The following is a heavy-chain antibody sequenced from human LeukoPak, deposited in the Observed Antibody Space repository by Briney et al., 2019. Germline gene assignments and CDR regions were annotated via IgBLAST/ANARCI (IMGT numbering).Heavy chain of an antibody. CDR3: ARENDYLHTSGFNI. CDR1: GDSVSSNTAA. CDR2: TYYRSKWFN. J-gene: IGHJ4*02. D-gene: IGHD3-22*01. Sequence: SQTLSVTCAISGDSVSSNTAAWNWIRQSPSRGLEWLGRTYYRSKWFNDYAVSVESRITINPDTSKNQFSLQLNSVTPEDTAVYYCARENDYLHTSGFNIWGQGALVTVSS. V-gene: IGHV6-1*01.